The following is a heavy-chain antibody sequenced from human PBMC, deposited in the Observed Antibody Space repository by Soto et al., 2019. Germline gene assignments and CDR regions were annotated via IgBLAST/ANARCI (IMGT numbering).Heavy chain of an antibody. CDR1: GFVFSNYD. CDR2: ITSAATDI. J-gene: IGHJ4*02. D-gene: IGHD1-1*01. CDR3: TRGPRSTSTGTGAF. Sequence: GGSLRLSCAGSGFVFSNYDMAWVRQAPGKGLEWIAYITSAATDIYYADSVKGRFTIARDNGKNSVYLQMNSLRGDDTAVYYCTRGPRSTSTGTGAFWGQGTLVTVSS. V-gene: IGHV3-48*03.